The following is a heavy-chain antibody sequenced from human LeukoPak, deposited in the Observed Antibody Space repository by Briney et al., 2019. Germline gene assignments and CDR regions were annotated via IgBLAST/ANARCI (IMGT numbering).Heavy chain of an antibody. CDR3: ASEVVAAGTDY. V-gene: IGHV4-39*01. D-gene: IGHD6-13*01. Sequence: SETLSLTCSVSGGSISSTNYYWAWIRRPPGKGLEWIGSIYYSGSTYYNPSLKGRVIISVDTSKNQFSLTVSSVTAADRAVYYCASEVVAAGTDYWGQGTLVTVSS. J-gene: IGHJ4*02. CDR2: IYYSGST. CDR1: GGSISSTNYY.